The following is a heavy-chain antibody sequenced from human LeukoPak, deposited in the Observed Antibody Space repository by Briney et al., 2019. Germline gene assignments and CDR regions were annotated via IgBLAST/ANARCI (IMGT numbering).Heavy chain of an antibody. CDR2: IYYSGST. D-gene: IGHD5-18*01. CDR1: GGSISSYY. V-gene: IGHV4-59*08. Sequence: SETLSLTCTVSGGSISSYYWSWIRQPPGKGLEWIGYIYYSGSTNYNPSLKSRVTISVDTSKNQFSLKLSSVTAADTAVYYCVRSYSYGYLSAFDIWGQGTMVTVSS. J-gene: IGHJ3*02. CDR3: VRSYSYGYLSAFDI.